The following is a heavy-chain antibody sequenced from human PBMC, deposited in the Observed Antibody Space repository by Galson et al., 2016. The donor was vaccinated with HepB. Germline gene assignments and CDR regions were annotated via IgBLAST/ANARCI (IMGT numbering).Heavy chain of an antibody. D-gene: IGHD3-22*01. CDR2: ITAGGNTI. Sequence: SLRLSCAASEFSFRSYSMNWVRQAPGKGLEWLSSITAGGNTIYYADSVKGRFTISRDNAKSSLYLQMNSLRDDDTAVHFCARAGVAYETSGYFYGQLDYWGQGTLVIVSS. CDR3: ARAGVAYETSGYFYGQLDY. CDR1: EFSFRSYS. V-gene: IGHV3-48*02. J-gene: IGHJ4*02.